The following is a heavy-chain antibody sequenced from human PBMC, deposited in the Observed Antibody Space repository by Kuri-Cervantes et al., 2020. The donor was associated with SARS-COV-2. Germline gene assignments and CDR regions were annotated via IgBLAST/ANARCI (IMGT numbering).Heavy chain of an antibody. J-gene: IGHJ3*02. CDR1: GFTFNRYG. Sequence: GGSLRLSCSAYGFTFNRYGIHWVRQAPSKGLEWVAVISYEGSDKYYGDSVKGRFTVSRDNSKNTLYLQMNSLRPEDTAVYYCAKQRGRGSLDSGAFDIWGQGTMVTVSS. CDR3: AKQRGRGSLDSGAFDI. CDR2: ISYEGSDK. V-gene: IGHV3-30*18. D-gene: IGHD3-16*01.